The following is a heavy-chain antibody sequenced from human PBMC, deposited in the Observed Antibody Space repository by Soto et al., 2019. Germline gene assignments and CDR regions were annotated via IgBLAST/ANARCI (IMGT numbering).Heavy chain of an antibody. CDR1: GFTFSSYG. CDR2: IWYDGSNK. Sequence: GGSLRLSCAASGFTFSSYGMHWVRQAPGKGLEWAAVIWYDGSNKYYTDSVKGRFTISRDNSKSTLYLQMNSLRAEDTAVYYCARDHHTAMVQDVWGQGTTVTVSS. J-gene: IGHJ6*02. CDR3: ARDHHTAMVQDV. D-gene: IGHD5-18*01. V-gene: IGHV3-33*01.